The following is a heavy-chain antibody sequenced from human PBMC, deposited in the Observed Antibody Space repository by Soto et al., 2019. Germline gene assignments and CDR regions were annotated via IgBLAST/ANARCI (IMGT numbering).Heavy chain of an antibody. V-gene: IGHV3-23*01. CDR3: AKAPPMRYYFDY. J-gene: IGHJ4*02. Sequence: EVQLLESGGGLVQPGGSLRLSCAASGFTFSSYTMNWVRQAPGKGLEWVSVISGGGGVTYYADSVKGRFTISRDNSKNTLYLQMNSLRVEDTAVYYCAKAPPMRYYFDYWGQGTLVTVSS. CDR1: GFTFSSYT. D-gene: IGHD1-26*01. CDR2: ISGGGGVT.